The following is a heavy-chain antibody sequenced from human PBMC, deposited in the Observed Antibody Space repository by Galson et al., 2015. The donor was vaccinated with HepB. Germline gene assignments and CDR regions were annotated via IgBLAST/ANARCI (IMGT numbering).Heavy chain of an antibody. J-gene: IGHJ2*01. CDR1: GFTFSSYA. Sequence: SMRLSCAASGFTFSSYAMIWVRQAPGKGLEYMSAISSNGGSTNYAEYVKGRFTISRDNSKNTLYLQMSSLRADDTAVYYCVKVDMGPYSSGSYFRYFDLWGRGTLVTVSS. CDR3: VKVDMGPYSSGSYFRYFDL. V-gene: IGHV3-64D*06. D-gene: IGHD3-10*01. CDR2: ISSNGGST.